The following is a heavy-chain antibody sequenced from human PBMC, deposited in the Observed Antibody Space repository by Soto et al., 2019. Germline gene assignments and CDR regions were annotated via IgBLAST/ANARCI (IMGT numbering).Heavy chain of an antibody. CDR3: ARMTFDDYFDY. Sequence: SDTLSLTFTVPGHSILSEYWRCIRQPPGKGLEWIGYIYYSGSTNYNPSLKSRVTISVDTSKNQFSLKLSSVTAADTAVYYCARMTFDDYFDYWGQGTLVTVS. CDR1: GHSILSEY. D-gene: IGHD2-21*02. CDR2: IYYSGST. J-gene: IGHJ4*02. V-gene: IGHV4-59*07.